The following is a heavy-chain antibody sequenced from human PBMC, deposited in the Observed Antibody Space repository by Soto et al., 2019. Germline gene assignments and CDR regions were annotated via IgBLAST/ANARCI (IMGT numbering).Heavy chain of an antibody. CDR2: LVGVDGST. J-gene: IGHJ4*02. CDR3: AKDARLDGYWDFDF. V-gene: IGHV3-23*01. CDR1: GFTFSSNT. D-gene: IGHD5-12*01. Sequence: EVQLLESGGGLVQPGGSLRLSCEASGFTFSSNTMNWVRQGPGRGLEWVSALVGVDGSTRYSDSVKGRFTISRDVSKNTLYLQMNSLRVEDTAIYYCAKDARLDGYWDFDFWGQGTLVTVSS.